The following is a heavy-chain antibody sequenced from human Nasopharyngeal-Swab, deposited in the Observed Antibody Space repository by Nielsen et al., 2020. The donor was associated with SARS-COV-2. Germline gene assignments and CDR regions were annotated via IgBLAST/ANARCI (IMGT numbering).Heavy chain of an antibody. CDR3: ARDRGAVARNYYYYGMDV. V-gene: IGHV1-69*13. J-gene: IGHJ6*02. Sequence: SVKVSCKASGGTFSSYAISWVRQAPGQGLEWMGGIIPIFGTANYAQKFQGRVTITADESTSTAYMELSSLRSEDTAVYYCARDRGAVARNYYYYGMDVWGQGTTVTASS. D-gene: IGHD6-19*01. CDR1: GGTFSSYA. CDR2: IIPIFGTA.